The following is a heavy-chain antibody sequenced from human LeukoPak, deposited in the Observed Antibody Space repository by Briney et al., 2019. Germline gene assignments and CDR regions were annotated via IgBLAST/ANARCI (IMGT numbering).Heavy chain of an antibody. CDR3: ARHSDYYYGSGTTDY. CDR2: IYYSGRT. V-gene: IGHV4-59*08. D-gene: IGHD3-10*01. Sequence: SETLSLTCTVSGGSISSYYWSWIRQPPGKGLEWIGYIYYSGRTNYNPSLKSRVTISVDTSKNQFSLKLSSATAADTAVYYCARHSDYYYGSGTTDYWGQGTLVTVSS. CDR1: GGSISSYY. J-gene: IGHJ4*02.